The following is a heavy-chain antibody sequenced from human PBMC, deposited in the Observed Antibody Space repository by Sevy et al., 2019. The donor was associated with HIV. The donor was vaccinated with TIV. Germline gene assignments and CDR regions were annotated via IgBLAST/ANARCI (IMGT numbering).Heavy chain of an antibody. V-gene: IGHV3-49*04. CDR1: GFTFGDHA. J-gene: IGHJ4*02. Sequence: GGSLRLSCTASGFTFGDHAMTWVRQAPGKGLEWVGLIRGRAYDETTQYAASVNGRLTISRVDSKAIAYLQMNSLRAEDTAVYFCTTGRTYWSQDAPWYIFDYWGQGTLVTVSS. CDR2: IRGRAYDETT. CDR3: TTGRTYWSQDAPWYIFDY. D-gene: IGHD6-13*01.